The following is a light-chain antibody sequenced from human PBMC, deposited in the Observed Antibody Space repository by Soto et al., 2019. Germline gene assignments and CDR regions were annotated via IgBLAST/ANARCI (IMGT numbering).Light chain of an antibody. CDR1: SSDVGCYNY. V-gene: IGLV2-14*01. CDR2: DVS. CDR3: SSYTSSYTLV. Sequence: QSVLTQPASVSGSPGQSITIYCTGTSSDVGCYNYVSWYQQHPGKAPKLMIYDVSNRPSGVSNRVSGSKSGNTSSLTISGLQDEDEADYYCSSYTSSYTLVVGGGTKLTV. J-gene: IGLJ2*01.